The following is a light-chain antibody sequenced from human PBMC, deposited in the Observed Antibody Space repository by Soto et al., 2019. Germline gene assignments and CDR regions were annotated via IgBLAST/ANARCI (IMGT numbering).Light chain of an antibody. CDR3: QHSHSTPLT. CDR2: TAT. J-gene: IGKJ4*01. V-gene: IGKV1-39*01. CDR1: QSISRY. Sequence: DIQMTQSPSSLSASVGDRVTITCRASQSISRYLNWYQQKPGKAPKLLIYTATTLQSGVPSRFSGSGSGTDFTLTISSLQPEDFATYCCQHSHSTPLTFAGGTKVDIK.